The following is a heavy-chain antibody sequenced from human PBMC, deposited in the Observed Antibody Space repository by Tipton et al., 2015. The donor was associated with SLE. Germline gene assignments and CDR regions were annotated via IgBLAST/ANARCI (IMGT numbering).Heavy chain of an antibody. Sequence: SLRLSCAASGFTFSTYAMTWVRQAPGKGLEWVSIISGNGGVTYYADSVKGRFTIFRDNSKNTVSLQMNSLRVEDTAVYFCARGRGGEFLDYWGQGTLVTVSS. V-gene: IGHV3-23*01. CDR1: GFTFSTYA. CDR2: ISGNGGVT. D-gene: IGHD3-16*01. J-gene: IGHJ4*02. CDR3: ARGRGGEFLDY.